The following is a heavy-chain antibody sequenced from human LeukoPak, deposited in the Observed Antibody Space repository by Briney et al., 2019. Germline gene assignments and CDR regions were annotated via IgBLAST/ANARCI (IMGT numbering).Heavy chain of an antibody. CDR3: ASLILAARNWFDP. D-gene: IGHD3-3*02. V-gene: IGHV4-39*01. J-gene: IGHJ5*02. CDR2: IYYSGST. CDR1: GGSISSGSYY. Sequence: MASQTLSLTCTVSGGSISSGSYYWSWIRQPPGKGLEWIGSIYYSGSTYYNPSLKSRVTISVDTSKNQFSLKLSSVTAADTAVYYCASLILAARNWFDPWGQGTLVTVSS.